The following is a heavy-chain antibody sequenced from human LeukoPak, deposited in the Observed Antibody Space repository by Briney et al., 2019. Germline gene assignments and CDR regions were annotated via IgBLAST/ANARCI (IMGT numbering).Heavy chain of an antibody. CDR2: MNPNSGNT. Sequence: GASVKVSCKASGYTFTSYDINWVRKASGQGLEWLGYMNPNSGNTGRAQKFQGRVTITIDTSISTAYMELSTLRSEDTAVYYCAREGFDYWGQGTLVTVSS. J-gene: IGHJ4*02. CDR1: GYTFTSYD. V-gene: IGHV1-8*02. CDR3: AREGFDY.